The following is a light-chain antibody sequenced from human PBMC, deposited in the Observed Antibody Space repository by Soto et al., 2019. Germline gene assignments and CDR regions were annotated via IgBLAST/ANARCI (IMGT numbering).Light chain of an antibody. J-gene: IGLJ1*01. CDR2: EGR. CDR1: NSGVVNYEY. V-gene: IGLV2-23*01. CDR3: LSYGKV. Sequence: QSVLSQPASVSGSPGQSITISCTGINSGVVNYEYVSWYQQFPDKAPKLIIHEGRERPSGVSDRFSGSKSDNAASLTISALQTEDEAEYFCLSYGKVFGTGTKVTV.